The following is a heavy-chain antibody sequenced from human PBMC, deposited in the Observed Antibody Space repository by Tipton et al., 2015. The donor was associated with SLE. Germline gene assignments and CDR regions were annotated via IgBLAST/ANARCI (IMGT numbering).Heavy chain of an antibody. D-gene: IGHD3-3*02. CDR1: GGSISSYY. V-gene: IGHV4-59*01. CDR3: ARGPPFMEWERNWFDP. CDR2: IYYSGST. Sequence: TLSLTCTVSGGSISSYYWSWIRQPPGKGLEWIGYIYYSGSTNYNPSLKSRVTMSVDTSKNQISLKLSSVTAADTAVYYCARGPPFMEWERNWFDPWGQGTQVTVSS. J-gene: IGHJ5*02.